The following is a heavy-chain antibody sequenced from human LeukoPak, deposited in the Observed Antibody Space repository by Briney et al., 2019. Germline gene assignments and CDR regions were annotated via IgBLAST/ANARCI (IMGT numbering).Heavy chain of an antibody. CDR3: ARGARSGYDSPVDY. CDR2: IIPIFGTA. J-gene: IGHJ4*02. CDR1: GGTFSSYA. V-gene: IGHV1-69*05. D-gene: IGHD5-12*01. Sequence: SVKVPCKASGGTFSSYAISWVRQAPGQGLEWMGGIIPIFGTANYAQKFQGRVTITTDESTSTAYMELSSLRSEDTAVYYCARGARSGYDSPVDYWGQGTLVTVSS.